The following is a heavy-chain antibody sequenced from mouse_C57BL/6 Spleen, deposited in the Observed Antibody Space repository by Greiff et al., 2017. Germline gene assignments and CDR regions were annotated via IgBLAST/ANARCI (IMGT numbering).Heavy chain of an antibody. J-gene: IGHJ3*01. Sequence: EVKVVESGGGLVKPGGSLKLSCAASGFTFSDYGMHWVRQAPEKGLEWVAYISSGSSTIYYADTVKGRFTISRDNAKNTLFLQMTSLRSEDTAMYYCARPQLGSAWFAYWGQGTLVTVSA. V-gene: IGHV5-17*01. CDR1: GFTFSDYG. CDR2: ISSGSSTI. CDR3: ARPQLGSAWFAY.